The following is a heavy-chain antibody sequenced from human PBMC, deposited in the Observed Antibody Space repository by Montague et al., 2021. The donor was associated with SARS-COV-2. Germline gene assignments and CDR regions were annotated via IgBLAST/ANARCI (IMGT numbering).Heavy chain of an antibody. J-gene: IGHJ5*02. Sequence: PALVKPTQTLTLTCIFSGSSLSTDGMGVGWIRQPPGRALEWLALIYWDDDGRYSPSLRSRLTITKDTSKNQVVLAMTNMDPVDTATYYCARTWAYGSGSYGVDPWGQGTLVTVSS. CDR2: IYWDDDG. CDR3: ARTWAYGSGSYGVDP. CDR1: GSSLSTDGMG. D-gene: IGHD3-10*01. V-gene: IGHV2-5*02.